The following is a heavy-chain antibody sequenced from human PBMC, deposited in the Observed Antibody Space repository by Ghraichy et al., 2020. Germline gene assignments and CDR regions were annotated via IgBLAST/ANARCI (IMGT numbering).Heavy chain of an antibody. D-gene: IGHD3-10*01. CDR3: AHSDYYGSGTVR. J-gene: IGHJ4*02. CDR1: GFTFYRHA. Sequence: GGSLRLSCAASGFTFYRHAMYWVRQAPGKGLEWVSDISGDTATTHYADSVKGRFTISRDNSENTLHLQMNSLRAEDTAVYYCAHSDYYGSGTVRWGQGTLVTVSS. V-gene: IGHV3-23*01. CDR2: ISGDTATT.